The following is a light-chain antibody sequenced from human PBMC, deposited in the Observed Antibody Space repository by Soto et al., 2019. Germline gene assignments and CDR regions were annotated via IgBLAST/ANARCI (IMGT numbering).Light chain of an antibody. V-gene: IGLV2-8*01. Sequence: QSALTQPPSPSGSPGQSVTIPCTGTSSDVGGYDHVSWYQQHPGKAPKLMIYEVTKRPAGVPDRFSGSKSGNTASLTVSGLQAEDEADYYCSSDAGNYNYVFGTGTKVTVL. CDR2: EVT. CDR3: SSDAGNYNYV. CDR1: SSDVGGYDH. J-gene: IGLJ1*01.